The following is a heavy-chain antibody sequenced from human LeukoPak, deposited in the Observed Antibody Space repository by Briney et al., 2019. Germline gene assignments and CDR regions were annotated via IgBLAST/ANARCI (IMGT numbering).Heavy chain of an antibody. D-gene: IGHD3-16*01. V-gene: IGHV4-59*08. Sequence: SETLSLTCTVSGGSISSHYWSWIRQPPGKGLEWIGYIYNSGSTNYNPSLKSRVTISLDTSKNQFSLHLTSVTAADTAVYFCARDDYGVFDAFEVWGQGTVVTVSS. CDR2: IYNSGST. J-gene: IGHJ3*01. CDR1: GGSISSHY. CDR3: ARDDYGVFDAFEV.